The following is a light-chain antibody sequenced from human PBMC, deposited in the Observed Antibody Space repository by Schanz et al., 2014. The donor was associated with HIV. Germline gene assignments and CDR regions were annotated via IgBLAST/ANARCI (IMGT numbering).Light chain of an antibody. V-gene: IGKV3-11*01. CDR1: QSVASY. CDR2: DAS. CDR3: QQYDISPPWT. Sequence: EIVLTQSPATLSLSPGERATLSCRASQSVASYLAWYQQKPGQPPRLLIYDASNRATGIPARFSGSGSGTDFTLTISRLEPEDFAVYYCQQYDISPPWTFGQGTKVEIK. J-gene: IGKJ1*01.